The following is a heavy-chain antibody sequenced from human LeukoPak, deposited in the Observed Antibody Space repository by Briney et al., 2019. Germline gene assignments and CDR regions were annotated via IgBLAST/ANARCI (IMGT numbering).Heavy chain of an antibody. CDR2: IRSKANSYAT. Sequence: GGSLRLSCAASGFTFSGSAMHWVRQASGKGLEWVGRIRSKANSYATAYAASVKGRFTISRDDSKNTAYLQMNSLKTEDTAVYYCTRGYGMVDDFDYWGQGTLVPVSS. CDR3: TRGYGMVDDFDY. V-gene: IGHV3-73*01. J-gene: IGHJ4*02. CDR1: GFTFSGSA. D-gene: IGHD1-26*01.